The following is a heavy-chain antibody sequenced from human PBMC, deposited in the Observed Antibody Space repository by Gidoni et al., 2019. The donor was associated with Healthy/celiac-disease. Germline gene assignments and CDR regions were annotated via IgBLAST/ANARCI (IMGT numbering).Heavy chain of an antibody. CDR2: IYWNDVK. J-gene: IGHJ5*02. D-gene: IGHD6-13*01. CDR1: GFPPTPSGVG. CDR3: AHKGSSWPYNWFDP. V-gene: IGHV2-5*01. Sequence: QIPLKESGPTLVKPTQTLTLPSTSPGFPPTPSGVGVGWFRQPPGKALEWLALIYWNDVKRYSPSLKSRLTITKDTSKNQVVLTMTNMDPVDTATYYCAHKGSSWPYNWFDPWCQGTLVTVSS.